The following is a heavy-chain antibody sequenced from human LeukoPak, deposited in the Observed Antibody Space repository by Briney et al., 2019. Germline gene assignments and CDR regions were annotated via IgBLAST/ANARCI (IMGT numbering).Heavy chain of an antibody. CDR2: ISSNGDNT. CDR3: TRDSALLGVAFDL. J-gene: IGHJ3*01. V-gene: IGHV3-64D*06. Sequence: GGSLRLSSSASEFLFNTYAIHWVLQAPGKGLEYVAGISSNGDNTDFADSAKGRFTISRDNSKSTLFLQMDSLRAEDTAVYFCTRDSALLGVAFDLWGQGTVVTVSS. CDR1: EFLFNTYA. D-gene: IGHD2-15*01.